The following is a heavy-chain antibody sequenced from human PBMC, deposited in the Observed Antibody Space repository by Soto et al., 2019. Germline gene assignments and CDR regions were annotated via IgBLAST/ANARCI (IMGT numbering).Heavy chain of an antibody. V-gene: IGHV3-30*18. Sequence: QVQLVESGGGVVQPGRSLRLSCAASGFIFSTYGMHWVRQAPGKGLEWVAVIAYDGSSEYYVDSVKGRFTISRDNSKNTLYLQMNSLRLEDTAVYYCAKDVRGYSYGHYYMDVWGKGTTVTVSS. J-gene: IGHJ6*03. CDR1: GFIFSTYG. CDR3: AKDVRGYSYGHYYMDV. CDR2: IAYDGSSE. D-gene: IGHD5-18*01.